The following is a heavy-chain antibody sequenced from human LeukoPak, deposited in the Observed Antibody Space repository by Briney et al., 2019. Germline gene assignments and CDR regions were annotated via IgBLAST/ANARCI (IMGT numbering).Heavy chain of an antibody. D-gene: IGHD3-22*01. V-gene: IGHV1-8*01. Sequence: ASVKVSCKASGYTFTSYDINWVRQAAGQGLEWVGWMNPNSRNTGYSQKFQCRVTMIMNTAISTAYMELSSLRSDDTAVYYCARVYSDSSGYYVQGFDYWGQGTLVTVSS. CDR2: MNPNSRNT. CDR3: ARVYSDSSGYYVQGFDY. J-gene: IGHJ4*02. CDR1: GYTFTSYD.